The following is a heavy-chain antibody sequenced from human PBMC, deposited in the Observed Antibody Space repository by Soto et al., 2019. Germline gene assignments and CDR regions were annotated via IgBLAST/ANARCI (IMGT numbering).Heavy chain of an antibody. V-gene: IGHV1-3*01. CDR3: ARMSYGDYWFDP. D-gene: IGHD4-17*01. CDR2: INAGNGNT. J-gene: IGHJ5*02. CDR1: GYTFTSYA. Sequence: ASVKVSCKASGYTFTSYAMHWVRQAPGQRLEWMGWINAGNGNTKYSQKFQGRVTITRDTSASTAYMELSSLRSEDTAVYYCARMSYGDYWFDPWGQGTLVTVSS.